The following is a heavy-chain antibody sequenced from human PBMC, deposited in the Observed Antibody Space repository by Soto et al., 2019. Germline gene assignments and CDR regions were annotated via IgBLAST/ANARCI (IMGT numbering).Heavy chain of an antibody. V-gene: IGHV4-39*01. Sequence: LSETLSLTCTLSGCSVSSNSYSWGWIRQSPGKGLEWIGTIYSSENTYYNPSLLSLVTISVDTSKNEFSLRLSSVTAADTAVYYCARLNGYCVSTNCHGYYGMDVWGQGTTVTVSS. CDR1: GCSVSSNSYS. J-gene: IGHJ6*02. CDR3: ARLNGYCVSTNCHGYYGMDV. CDR2: IYSSENT. D-gene: IGHD2-2*03.